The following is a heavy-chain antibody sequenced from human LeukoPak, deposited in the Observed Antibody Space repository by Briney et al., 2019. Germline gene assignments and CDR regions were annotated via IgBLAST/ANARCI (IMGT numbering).Heavy chain of an antibody. CDR1: GDSINNSSYY. CDR2: IYYSGSS. J-gene: IGHJ4*02. Sequence: SETLSLTCIVSGDSINNSSYYWGWIRQTPGKGLEWIGSIYYSGSSHYNPSLKSRVTISVDMSKNQFSLNLSSVTAADTAVYYCATDPGVTATLPFLWGQGTLVTVSS. CDR3: ATDPGVTATLPFL. V-gene: IGHV4-39*01. D-gene: IGHD3-10*01.